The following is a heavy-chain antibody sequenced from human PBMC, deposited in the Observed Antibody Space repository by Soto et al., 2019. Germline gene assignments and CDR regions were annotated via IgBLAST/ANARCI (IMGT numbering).Heavy chain of an antibody. CDR2: MTYGGGTA. V-gene: IGHV4-39*01. CDR1: GGPISTSRYY. J-gene: IGHJ4*02. D-gene: IGHD2-8*01. CDR3: VSSSNGLCYD. Sequence: SSETLSLTCTVSGGPISTSRYYWGWIRQSPGKGLIWIGSMTYGGGTAYYNSSLKSRVTISVDTAKNQFSLRLSSVTVADTAVYYCVSSSNGLCYDWGQGSVVTVSS.